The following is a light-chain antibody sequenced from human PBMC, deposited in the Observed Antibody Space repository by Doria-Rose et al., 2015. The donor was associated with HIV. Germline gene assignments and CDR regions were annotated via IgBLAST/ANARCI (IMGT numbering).Light chain of an antibody. Sequence: TQSPGTLSLSPGERATLSCRASQSFSSTYLAWYQQKPGQAPSLLIYDGSTRATGIPDRFSASVSWKDFTLTINRLEPEDFALYYCHQYGTPWTFGQGTKVEI. CDR2: DGS. J-gene: IGKJ1*01. CDR3: HQYGTPWT. V-gene: IGKV3-20*01. CDR1: QSFSSTY.